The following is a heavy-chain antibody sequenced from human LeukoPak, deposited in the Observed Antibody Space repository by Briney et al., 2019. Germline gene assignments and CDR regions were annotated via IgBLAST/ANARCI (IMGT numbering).Heavy chain of an antibody. Sequence: PSETLSLTCTVSGASITSYYWSWIRQPPGKGLEWIGRIYASGSTTYNPSLKSRVTMAVDTSKNQFSLKLSSVTAADTAVYYCARDSGTTGEVKFDPWGQGTLVTVSA. CDR2: IYASGST. CDR1: GASITSYY. J-gene: IGHJ5*02. V-gene: IGHV4-4*07. CDR3: ARDSGTTGEVKFDP. D-gene: IGHD3-10*01.